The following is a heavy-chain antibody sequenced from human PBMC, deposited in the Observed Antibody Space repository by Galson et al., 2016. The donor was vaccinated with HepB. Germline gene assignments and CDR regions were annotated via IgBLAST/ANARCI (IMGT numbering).Heavy chain of an antibody. Sequence: TLSLTCAVSGGSINNGAYSWNWIRQPPGKGLEWIGYLYHSGGAYYNWSLKNRATMSVDRSNNQFSLELSSVTAADTAVYYCARVPSQHSDRGAAGMAHYWGQGTLVTVSS. CDR2: LYHSGGA. V-gene: IGHV4-30-2*01. CDR3: ARVPSQHSDRGAAGMAHY. J-gene: IGHJ4*02. CDR1: GGSINNGAYS. D-gene: IGHD6-13*01.